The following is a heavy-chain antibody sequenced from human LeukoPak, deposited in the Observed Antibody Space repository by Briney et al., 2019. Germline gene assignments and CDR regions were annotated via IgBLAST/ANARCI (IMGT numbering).Heavy chain of an antibody. CDR1: GGSFSGYY. V-gene: IGHV4-34*01. D-gene: IGHD2-2*01. Sequence: KPSETLSLTCAVYGGSFSGYYWSWIRQPPGKGLEWIGEINHSGSTNYNPSLKSRVTISVDTSKNQFSLKLSSVTAADTAVYYCARERYCSSTSCYDYYYYGMDVWGQGTTVTVSS. J-gene: IGHJ6*02. CDR2: INHSGST. CDR3: ARERYCSSTSCYDYYYYGMDV.